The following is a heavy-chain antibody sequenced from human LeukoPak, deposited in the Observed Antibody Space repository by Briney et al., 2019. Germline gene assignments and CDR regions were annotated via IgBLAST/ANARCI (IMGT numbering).Heavy chain of an antibody. CDR1: GDSVSSNSAA. CDR2: TYYRSKWYN. V-gene: IGHV6-1*01. CDR3: ARALVVPAAIRLTPASDAFDI. Sequence: SQTLSLTCAISGDSVSSNSAAWNWIRQSPSRGLEWLGRTYYRSKWYNDYAVSVKSRITINPDTSKNQFSLQLNSVTPEDTAVYYCARALVVPAAIRLTPASDAFDIWGQGTMVTVSS. D-gene: IGHD2-2*01. J-gene: IGHJ3*02.